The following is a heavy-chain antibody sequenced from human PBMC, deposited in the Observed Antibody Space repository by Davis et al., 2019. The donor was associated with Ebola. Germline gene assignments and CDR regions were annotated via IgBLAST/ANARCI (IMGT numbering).Heavy chain of an antibody. CDR3: ARAVTMVLPSGWFDP. CDR2: ISAYNGNT. J-gene: IGHJ5*02. CDR1: GYTFTRYG. V-gene: IGHV1-18*01. Sequence: AASVKVSCKASGYTFTRYGIGWVRQAPGQGLEWMGWISAYNGNTNYAQNLQGRVTMTTDTSTSTAYMEVRSLRHDDTAVYYCARAVTMVLPSGWFDPWGQGTLVTVSS. D-gene: IGHD3-10*01.